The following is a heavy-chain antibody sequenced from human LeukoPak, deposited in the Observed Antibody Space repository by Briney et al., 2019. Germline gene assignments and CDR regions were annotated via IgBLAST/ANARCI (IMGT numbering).Heavy chain of an antibody. Sequence: RPSETLSLTCTVSGASISSSTDYWGWIRQPPGKGLEWIANIYYSGSTYYNPSLKSRVTISVDTSKNQFSLKLSSVTAADTAVYYCCMVRGFRELRFDPWGQGTLVTVSS. J-gene: IGHJ5*02. CDR2: IYYSGST. CDR3: CMVRGFRELRFDP. V-gene: IGHV4-39*01. CDR1: GASISSSTDY. D-gene: IGHD3-10*01.